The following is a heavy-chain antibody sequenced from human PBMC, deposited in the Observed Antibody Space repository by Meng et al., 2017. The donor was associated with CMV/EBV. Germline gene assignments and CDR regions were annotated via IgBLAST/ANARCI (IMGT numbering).Heavy chain of an antibody. D-gene: IGHD6-19*01. J-gene: IGHJ6*02. CDR1: GFSFSGYN. V-gene: IGHV3-21*01. CDR2: ISGSSIYI. Sequence: GESLKISCAASGFSFSGYNMNWVRQAPGKGLEWVSSISGSSIYISYADSVKGRFTVSRDNARNSLDVQMNSLRAEDTAVYYCARGLVAGTGRIHYYCYGMDVWGQGTTVTVSS. CDR3: ARGLVAGTGRIHYYCYGMDV.